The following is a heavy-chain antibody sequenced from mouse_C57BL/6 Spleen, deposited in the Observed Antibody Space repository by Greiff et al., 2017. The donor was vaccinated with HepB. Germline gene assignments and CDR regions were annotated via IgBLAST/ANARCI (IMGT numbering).Heavy chain of an antibody. CDR1: GFSLTSYG. CDR2: IWSGGST. J-gene: IGHJ4*01. D-gene: IGHD2-3*01. V-gene: IGHV2-4*01. Sequence: QVQLQQSGPGLVQPSQSLSITCTVSGFSLTSYGVHWVRRPPGKGLEWLGVIWSGGSTDYNAAFISRLSISKDNSKSQVFVKMNSLQADDTAIYYCAKGDGLYYDAMDYWGQGTSGTVSS. CDR3: AKGDGLYYDAMDY.